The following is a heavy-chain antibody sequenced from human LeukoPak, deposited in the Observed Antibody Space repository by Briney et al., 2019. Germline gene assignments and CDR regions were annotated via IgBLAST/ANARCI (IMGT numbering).Heavy chain of an antibody. Sequence: SETLSLTCAVYGGSFSGYYWSWIRQPPGKGLEWIGEINHSGSTNYNPSLKSRVTISVDTSKNQFSLKLSSVTAADTAVYYCASTFRGWALSPSRRFDYWGQGTLVTVSS. CDR2: INHSGST. J-gene: IGHJ4*02. CDR3: ASTFRGWALSPSRRFDY. V-gene: IGHV4-34*01. CDR1: GGSFSGYY. D-gene: IGHD1-26*01.